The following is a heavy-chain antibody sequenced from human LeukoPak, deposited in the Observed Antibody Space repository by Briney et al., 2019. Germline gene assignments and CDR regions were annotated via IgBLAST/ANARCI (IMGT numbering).Heavy chain of an antibody. CDR3: AKPSGRHPNYYFDS. J-gene: IGHJ4*02. CDR1: GFTFRTYA. V-gene: IGHV3-23*01. D-gene: IGHD3-3*01. CDR2: ISDSGGRK. Sequence: GGSLRFSCAASGFTFRTYAMSWVRQAPGKGLEWVAAISDSGGRKFHADSVTGRFTISRDNSENTLSLQMHSLRAEDTALYYCAKPSGRHPNYYFDSWGQGTPVTVSA.